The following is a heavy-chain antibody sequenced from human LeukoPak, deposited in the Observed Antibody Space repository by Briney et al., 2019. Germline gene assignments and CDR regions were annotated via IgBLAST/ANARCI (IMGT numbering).Heavy chain of an antibody. CDR1: GFTFSTYV. J-gene: IGHJ4*02. CDR3: AEGLFSNSQRGYFVY. V-gene: IGHV3-30*03. CDR2: MSSVGSNK. Sequence: GGSLTLSRAASGFTFSTYVMHCVRQAPGKGLEWVAVMSSVGSNKYCADSVKGRFTISRHNTKHTLFLQMNSVRIKDTGVYYCAEGLFSNSQRGYFVYWGQ. D-gene: IGHD2-21*01.